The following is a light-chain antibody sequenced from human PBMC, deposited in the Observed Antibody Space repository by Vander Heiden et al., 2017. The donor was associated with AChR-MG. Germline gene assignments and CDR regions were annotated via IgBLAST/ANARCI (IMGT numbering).Light chain of an antibody. CDR3: QSYDSSLSGGVV. CDR1: SPNIGAGYD. J-gene: IGLJ2*01. V-gene: IGLV1-40*01. Sequence: QSVLTQPPSVSGAPGQRGTIPCTGSSPNIGAGYDVHWYQQLPGTAPKLLIYGNSNRPSGVPDRFSGSKSGTSASLAITGLQAEDEADYYCQSYDSSLSGGVVFGGGTKLTVL. CDR2: GNS.